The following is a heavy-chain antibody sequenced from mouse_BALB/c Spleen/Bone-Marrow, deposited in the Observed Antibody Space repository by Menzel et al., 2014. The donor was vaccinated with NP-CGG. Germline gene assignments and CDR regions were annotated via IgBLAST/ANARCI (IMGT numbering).Heavy chain of an antibody. CDR2: ILPGSGST. CDR3: ATARATWFAY. D-gene: IGHD3-2*01. V-gene: IGHV1-9*01. CDR1: GYTFSSYW. J-gene: IGHJ3*01. Sequence: QVQLKQSGAELMKPGASVKISCKATGYTFSSYWIEWVKQRPGHGLEWIGEILPGSGSTNYNEKFKGKATFTADTSPNTAYMQLSSLTSEDSAVYYCATARATWFAYWGQGTLVTVSA.